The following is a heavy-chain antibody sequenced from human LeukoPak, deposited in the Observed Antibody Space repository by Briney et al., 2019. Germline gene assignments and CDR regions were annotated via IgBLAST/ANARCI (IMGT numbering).Heavy chain of an antibody. CDR2: INSGNGNT. CDR1: GYTFTSYA. J-gene: IGHJ3*02. Sequence: ASVKVSCKTSGYTFTSYALHWVRQAPGQRLEWMGWINSGNGNTKYSQEFQGRVTITRDTSASTAYMELRSLRSDDTAVYYCARDRGWLQRDAFDIWGQGTMVTVSS. D-gene: IGHD5-12*01. CDR3: ARDRGWLQRDAFDI. V-gene: IGHV1-3*01.